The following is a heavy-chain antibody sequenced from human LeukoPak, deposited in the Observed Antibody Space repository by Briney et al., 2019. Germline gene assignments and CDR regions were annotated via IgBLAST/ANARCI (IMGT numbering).Heavy chain of an antibody. CDR2: IYYSGST. V-gene: IGHV4-59*01. Sequence: SETLSLTCTVSGGSISSYYWSWIRQPPGKGLEWIGYIYYSGSTNYNPSLRSRVTISVDTSKNQFSLKLSSVTAADTAVYYCARLWTPIVGTTPAGFDPWGQGTLVTVSS. CDR3: ARLWTPIVGTTPAGFDP. J-gene: IGHJ5*02. CDR1: GGSISSYY. D-gene: IGHD5-12*01.